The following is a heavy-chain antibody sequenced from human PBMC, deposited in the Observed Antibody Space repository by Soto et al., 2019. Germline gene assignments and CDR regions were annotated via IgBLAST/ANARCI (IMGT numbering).Heavy chain of an antibody. V-gene: IGHV1-18*01. Sequence: QVQLVQSGAEVKKPGASVKVSCRTSGYTFASYGTSWVRQAPGQGLEWMGWISAYNGDTKYEQKFQDRVTLTTDTSTSTAYMELRSLRSDDTAVYYCTRDEGASNGGTHVWVRNDYWGQGTLVTVSS. CDR1: GYTFASYG. CDR2: ISAYNGDT. CDR3: TRDEGASNGGTHVWVRNDY. J-gene: IGHJ4*02. D-gene: IGHD2-8*01.